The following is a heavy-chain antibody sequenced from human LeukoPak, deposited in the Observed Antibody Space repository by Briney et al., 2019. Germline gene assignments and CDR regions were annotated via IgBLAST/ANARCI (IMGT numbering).Heavy chain of an antibody. D-gene: IGHD4-17*01. J-gene: IGHJ2*01. CDR1: GGSISSYY. Sequence: PSETLSLTCTVSGGSISSYYWSWIRQPPGKGLEWIGYIYYSGSTNYNPSLKSRVTISVDTSKNQFSLKLSSVTAADTAVYYCARADYGDYARYWYFDLWGRGTLVTVSS. V-gene: IGHV4-59*01. CDR2: IYYSGST. CDR3: ARADYGDYARYWYFDL.